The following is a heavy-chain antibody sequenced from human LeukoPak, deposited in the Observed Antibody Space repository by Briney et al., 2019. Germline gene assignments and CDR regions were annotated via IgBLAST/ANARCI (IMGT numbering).Heavy chain of an antibody. Sequence: PSETLSLTCTDPGGSISSYYWSWIRQPPGKGLEWIGEINHSGSTNYNPSLKSRVTISVDTSKNQFSLKLSSVTAADTAVYYCARSPLHCTGGSCYQETAVDYWGQGTLVTVSS. CDR2: INHSGST. V-gene: IGHV4-34*01. D-gene: IGHD2-15*01. J-gene: IGHJ4*02. CDR1: GGSISSYY. CDR3: ARSPLHCTGGSCYQETAVDY.